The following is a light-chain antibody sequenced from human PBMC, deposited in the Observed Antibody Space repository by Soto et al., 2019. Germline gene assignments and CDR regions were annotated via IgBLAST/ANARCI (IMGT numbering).Light chain of an antibody. CDR2: DAS. J-gene: IGKJ1*01. V-gene: IGKV3D-20*02. CDR3: QQRRDWWT. CDR1: QSVSSSY. Sequence: EIVLTQSPGTLSLSPGERATLSCRASQSVSSSYLAWYQQKPGQAPRLLISDASNRATGIPARFSGSGSGTDFTLTISSVEPEDSALYYCQQRRDWWTFGQGTKVDIK.